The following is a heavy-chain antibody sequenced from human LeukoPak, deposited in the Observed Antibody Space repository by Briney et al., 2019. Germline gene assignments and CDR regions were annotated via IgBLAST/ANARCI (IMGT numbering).Heavy chain of an antibody. D-gene: IGHD6-6*01. J-gene: IGHJ4*02. Sequence: SETLSFTCTVSGGSISSSSYYWGWIRQPPGKGLEWLGRIYYSGSTYCTPSLKSRVTISVDTSKNQFSLKLSSVTAADTAVYYCARVRSSSSGREAIDYWGQGTLVTVSS. CDR1: GGSISSSSYY. CDR2: IYYSGST. CDR3: ARVRSSSSGREAIDY. V-gene: IGHV4-39*07.